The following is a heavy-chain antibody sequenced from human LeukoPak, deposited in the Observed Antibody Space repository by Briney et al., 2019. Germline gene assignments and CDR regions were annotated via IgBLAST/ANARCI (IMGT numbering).Heavy chain of an antibody. V-gene: IGHV4-59*08. Sequence: PSETLSLTCTVSGGPINVYYWSWIRQPPGKGLEWIGYVSYDGSTNYNPSLKSRVTISLDTSKNQLSLKLSSVTAADTAVYYCARSEQLIRTFDYWGQGTLVTVSS. CDR2: VSYDGST. D-gene: IGHD6-13*01. CDR3: ARSEQLIRTFDY. J-gene: IGHJ4*02. CDR1: GGPINVYY.